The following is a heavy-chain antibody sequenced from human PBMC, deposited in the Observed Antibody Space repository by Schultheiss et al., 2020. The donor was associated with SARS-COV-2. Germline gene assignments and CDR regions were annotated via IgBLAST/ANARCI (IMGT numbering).Heavy chain of an antibody. J-gene: IGHJ4*02. D-gene: IGHD3-16*01. CDR2: IGASAQYT. CDR1: GFTFSSYA. CDR3: AKDWGY. Sequence: GGSLRLSCAASGFTFSSYAMHWVRQAPGKGLEWVSSIGASAQYTIYANSVKGRFTISRDNSKNTLYLQMNSLRAEDTAVYYCAKDWGYWGLGTLVTVSS. V-gene: IGHV3-23*01.